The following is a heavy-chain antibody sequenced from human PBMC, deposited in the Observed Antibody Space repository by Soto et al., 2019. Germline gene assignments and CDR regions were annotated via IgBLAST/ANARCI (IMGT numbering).Heavy chain of an antibody. CDR2: IYYSGST. V-gene: IGHV4-59*01. CDR1: GGSISSYY. CDR3: ARGGYYDSSGYYYFAFDI. Sequence: SETLSLTCTVSGGSISSYYWSWIRQPPGKGLEWIGYIYYSGSTNYNPSLKSRVTISVDTSKNQFSLKLSSVTAADTAVYYCARGGYYDSSGYYYFAFDIWGQGTMVTVSS. D-gene: IGHD3-22*01. J-gene: IGHJ3*02.